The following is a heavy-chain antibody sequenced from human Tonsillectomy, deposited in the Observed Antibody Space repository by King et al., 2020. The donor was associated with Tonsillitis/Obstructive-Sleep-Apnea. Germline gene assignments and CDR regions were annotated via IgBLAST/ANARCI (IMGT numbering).Heavy chain of an antibody. Sequence: QLQESGPGLVKPSETLSLTCTVSGGSISSHYWTWIRQPPGKGLEWIGYIYYSGSTNYNPSLKSRVTISVDTSKNQFSLNLSSVTASDTAVYYCAGMNKTDYWGQGTLVTVSS. V-gene: IGHV4-59*08. CDR3: AGMNKTDY. D-gene: IGHD1/OR15-1a*01. CDR1: GGSISSHY. J-gene: IGHJ4*02. CDR2: IYYSGST.